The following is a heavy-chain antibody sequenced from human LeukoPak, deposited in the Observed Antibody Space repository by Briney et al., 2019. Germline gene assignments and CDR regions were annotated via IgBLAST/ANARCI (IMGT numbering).Heavy chain of an antibody. Sequence: GGSLRLSCAASGFTFSRFWMTWVRQAPGQGLEYVANINGDGRGRCYVDSVKGRFTISRDNVRNSLFLQMSSLRVEDTAVYYCARDNSAEKGQQLANWGQGTRVTVST. CDR3: ARDNSAEKGQQLAN. CDR2: INGDGRGR. CDR1: GFTFSRFW. J-gene: IGHJ4*02. V-gene: IGHV3-7*04. D-gene: IGHD6-13*01.